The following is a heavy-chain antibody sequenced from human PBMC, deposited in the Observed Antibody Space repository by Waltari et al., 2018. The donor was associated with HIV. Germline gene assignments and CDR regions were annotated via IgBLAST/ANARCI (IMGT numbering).Heavy chain of an antibody. CDR3: ARDSQVDITMVRGGSDAFDI. Sequence: EVQLVESGGGLVQPGGSLRLSCAASGFTFGSYEMNWVRQAPGKGLEWVSYISSSGSTIYYADSVKRRFTISRDNAKNSLYLQMNSLRAEDTAVYYCARDSQVDITMVRGGSDAFDIWGQGTMVTVSS. D-gene: IGHD3-10*01. CDR2: ISSSGSTI. V-gene: IGHV3-48*03. J-gene: IGHJ3*02. CDR1: GFTFGSYE.